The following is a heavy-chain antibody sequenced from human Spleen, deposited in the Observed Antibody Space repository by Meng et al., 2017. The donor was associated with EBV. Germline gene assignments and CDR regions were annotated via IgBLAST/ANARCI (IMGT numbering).Heavy chain of an antibody. D-gene: IGHD5-12*01. CDR1: GFTFSRYW. Sequence: EVQLVEAXXALVQPGGSLKLSCAASGFTFSRYWMHWVRQVPGKGLVWVSRINENGAITTYADSVKGRFTISRDNAKNTLYLQMNSLRAEDTAVYYCAIESGYVHFWGQGTLVTVSS. V-gene: IGHV3-74*01. CDR2: INENGAIT. CDR3: AIESGYVHF. J-gene: IGHJ4*01.